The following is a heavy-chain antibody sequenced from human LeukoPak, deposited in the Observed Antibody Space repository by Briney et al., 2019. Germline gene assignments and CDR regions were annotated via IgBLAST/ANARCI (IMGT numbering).Heavy chain of an antibody. D-gene: IGHD3-10*01. CDR2: ISYEGGTQ. CDR3: AKEGTPQVSTWYDL. CDR1: GVTLSPYG. V-gene: IGHV3-30*18. Sequence: AMSLRLSCAASGVTLSPYGMHWVRQAPGKGLEWVAVISYEGGTQHYADSVKGRFIISRDNPKNTLYLQINILRTEDTAVYYCAKEGTPQVSTWYDLWGQGTQVIVSS. J-gene: IGHJ5*02.